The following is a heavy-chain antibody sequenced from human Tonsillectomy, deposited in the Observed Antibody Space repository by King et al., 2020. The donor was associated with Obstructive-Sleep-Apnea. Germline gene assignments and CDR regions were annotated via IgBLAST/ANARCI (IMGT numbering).Heavy chain of an antibody. J-gene: IGHJ4*02. V-gene: IGHV3-64D*06. CDR3: MKDRWGGTPSDY. Sequence: VQLVESGGGLVQPGGSLRLSCSASGFTFYIYAMHWVRQAPVKGLDFVSSICNNGGATYYADSVKGRFTISRDNSKNTLFLQMSSLTPEDSAVYYCMKDRWGGTPSDYWGQGTLVTVSS. D-gene: IGHD2-15*01. CDR2: ICNNGGAT. CDR1: GFTFYIYA.